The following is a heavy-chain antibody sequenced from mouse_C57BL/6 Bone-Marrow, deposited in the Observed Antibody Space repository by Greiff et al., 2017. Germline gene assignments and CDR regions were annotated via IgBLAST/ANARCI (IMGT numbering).Heavy chain of an antibody. CDR1: GFSLTSYG. CDR2: IWRGGST. CDR3: AKNDDFNGGYFDV. D-gene: IGHD2-4*01. V-gene: IGHV2-5*01. Sequence: VQLQQSGPGLVQPSQSLSITCTVSGFSLTSYGVHWVRPSPGKGLEWLGVIWRGGSTDYNAAFMSRLSITKDNSKSQVFFKMNSLQADDTAIYYGAKNDDFNGGYFDVWGTGTTVTVAS. J-gene: IGHJ1*03.